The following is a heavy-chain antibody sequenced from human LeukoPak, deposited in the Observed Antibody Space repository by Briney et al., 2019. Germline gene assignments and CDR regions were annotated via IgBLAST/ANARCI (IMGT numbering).Heavy chain of an antibody. CDR2: INANSGDT. CDR1: GYPFTNHG. Sequence: ASVKVSCKTSGYPFTNHGVSWVRHAPGQGLELMGWINANSGDTNYAQRFQGRLTMTTDTSTTTAYMELRSLSSDDTAVYYCARDWPIVIADYWGQGTLVTVSS. D-gene: IGHD2/OR15-2a*01. CDR3: ARDWPIVIADY. V-gene: IGHV1-18*01. J-gene: IGHJ4*02.